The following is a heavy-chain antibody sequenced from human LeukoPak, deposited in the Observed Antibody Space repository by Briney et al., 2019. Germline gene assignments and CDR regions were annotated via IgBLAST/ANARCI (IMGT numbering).Heavy chain of an antibody. CDR1: GFTVSSNY. CDR3: ATVDNPEARVVTGPFDY. J-gene: IGHJ4*02. D-gene: IGHD4-23*01. Sequence: GGSLKLSCAASGFTVSSNYMSWVRQAPGKGLEWVSVIYSGGSTYGENSQKARFAISRDNSNNTRYLKINSLRAEDTAMYYCATVDNPEARVVTGPFDYWGQGTLVTVSS. V-gene: IGHV3-53*01. CDR2: IYSGGST.